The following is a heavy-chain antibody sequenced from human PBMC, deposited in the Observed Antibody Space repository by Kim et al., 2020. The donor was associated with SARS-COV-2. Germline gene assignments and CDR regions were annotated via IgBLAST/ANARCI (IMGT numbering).Heavy chain of an antibody. Sequence: GGSLRLSCAVSGFIFSDYCMHWVRQVPGKWLEWVAVIWHDGSNKFYTDSVKGRFTIYRDDPRNTLYLQMSRLRVEDTAVYYCARDDILTGYTIDYWGQGTLVTVSS. CDR2: IWHDGSNK. CDR1: GFIFSDYC. V-gene: IGHV3-33*08. J-gene: IGHJ4*02. D-gene: IGHD3-9*01. CDR3: ARDDILTGYTIDY.